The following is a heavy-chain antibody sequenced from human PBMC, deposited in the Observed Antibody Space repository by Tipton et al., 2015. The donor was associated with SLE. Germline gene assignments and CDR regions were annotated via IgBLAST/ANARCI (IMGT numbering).Heavy chain of an antibody. CDR1: GGSISGHH. V-gene: IGHV4-59*11. D-gene: IGHD3-10*01. CDR3: ARTSGAGGGGF. CDR2: MYSTEST. Sequence: GLVKPSETLSLICTVSGGSISGHHWSWIRQAPGKGLEWIGYMYSTESTRYNPSLKSRITISLDTSTNQFSLKLNSVTAADSAIYYCARTSGAGGGGFWGPGTLVTVSS. J-gene: IGHJ1*01.